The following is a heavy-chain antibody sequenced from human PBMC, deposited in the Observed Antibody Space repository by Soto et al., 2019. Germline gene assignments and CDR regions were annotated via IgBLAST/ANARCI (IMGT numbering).Heavy chain of an antibody. V-gene: IGHV1-69*01. Sequence: QVQLVQSGAEVKKPGSSVKVSCKASGGTFSSYAISWVRQAPGQGLEWMGGIIPIFGTANYAQKFQGRVTITADESTSTAYRELSSLRSEDTAVYYCARASVVTPGYYYYYGMDVWGQGTTVTVSS. CDR2: IIPIFGTA. J-gene: IGHJ6*02. CDR3: ARASVVTPGYYYYYGMDV. D-gene: IGHD2-21*02. CDR1: GGTFSSYA.